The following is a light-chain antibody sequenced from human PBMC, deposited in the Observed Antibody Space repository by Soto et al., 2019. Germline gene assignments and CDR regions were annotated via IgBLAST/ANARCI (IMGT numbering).Light chain of an antibody. CDR2: KAS. CDR1: QSISSW. CDR3: QQYNSYSRT. Sequence: DIQMTQSPSTLSASVGDRVTITCRASQSISSWLAWYQQKPGKAPKLLIYKASSLESGVPSRFSGSGSGTEFTLTISSLQTADFATYYCQQYNSYSRTFGQGTNVDI. J-gene: IGKJ1*01. V-gene: IGKV1-5*03.